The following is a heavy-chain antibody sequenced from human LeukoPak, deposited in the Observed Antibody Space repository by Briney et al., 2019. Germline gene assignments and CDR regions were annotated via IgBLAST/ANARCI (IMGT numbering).Heavy chain of an antibody. CDR3: TTYGSGRKFDY. CDR1: GYTFTSYD. CDR2: MNPNTGDT. V-gene: IGHV1-8*01. Sequence: LWASVKVSCKASGYTFTSYDINWVRQATGQGLEWMGWMNPNTGDTGYAQKFQDRVTMTRNTSISTAYMELSSLRSEDTAVYYCTTYGSGRKFDYWGQGILVTVSS. J-gene: IGHJ4*02. D-gene: IGHD3-10*01.